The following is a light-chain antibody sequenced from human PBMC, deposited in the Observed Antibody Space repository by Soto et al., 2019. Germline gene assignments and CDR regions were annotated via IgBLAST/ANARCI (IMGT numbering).Light chain of an antibody. J-gene: IGKJ1*01. V-gene: IGKV3-11*01. CDR3: QQRRDWPWT. Sequence: EIVLTQSPATLSLSPGERDNLSCRASQSVSFYLGWYQQKPGQAPRLLIYDTSNRAPGVPARFSGSGSGTDFNLIISSLGPEDFAVYHCQQRRDWPWTFGQGTKVEIK. CDR1: QSVSFY. CDR2: DTS.